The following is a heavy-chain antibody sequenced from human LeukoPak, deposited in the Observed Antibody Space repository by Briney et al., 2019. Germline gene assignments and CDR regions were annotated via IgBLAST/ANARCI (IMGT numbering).Heavy chain of an antibody. V-gene: IGHV3-30*18. CDR2: ISYDGSNK. D-gene: IGHD3-10*01. CDR1: GFTFSSYG. J-gene: IGHJ3*02. CDR3: AKELYYYGSGSYYNGLCAFDI. Sequence: GGSLRLSCAASGFTFSSYGMHWVRQAPGKGLEWVAVISYDGSNKYYADSVKGRFTISRDNSKNTLYLQMNSLRAEDTAVYYCAKELYYYGSGSYYNGLCAFDIWGQGTMVTVSS.